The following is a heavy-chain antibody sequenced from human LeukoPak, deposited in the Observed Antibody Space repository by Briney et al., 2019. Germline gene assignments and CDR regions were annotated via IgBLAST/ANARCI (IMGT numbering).Heavy chain of an antibody. CDR3: ALSSSGWYGDY. Sequence: GGSLRLSCAASGFTFNNYAMSWVRQAPGKGLEWVSAISGNGASTYYADSVKGRFTISRDSSKNILYLQMNSLRAEDTAVYYCALSSSGWYGDYWGQGTLVTVSS. D-gene: IGHD6-19*01. V-gene: IGHV3-23*01. J-gene: IGHJ4*02. CDR2: ISGNGAST. CDR1: GFTFNNYA.